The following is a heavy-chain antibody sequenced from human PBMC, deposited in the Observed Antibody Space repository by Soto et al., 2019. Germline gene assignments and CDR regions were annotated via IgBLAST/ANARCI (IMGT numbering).Heavy chain of an antibody. V-gene: IGHV1-46*01. D-gene: IGHD3-9*01. CDR3: SRAYYDILTGYYTNWFDP. Sequence: QVQLVQSGAAVKKPGASVKVSCKASGYTFTSYYMHWVRQAPGQGLEWMGIINPSGGSTSYAQKVQIRVTITRDTATSTVYMELSSLRSEDTAVYYCSRAYYDILTGYYTNWFDPWGQGTLVTVSS. CDR2: INPSGGST. CDR1: GYTFTSYY. J-gene: IGHJ5*02.